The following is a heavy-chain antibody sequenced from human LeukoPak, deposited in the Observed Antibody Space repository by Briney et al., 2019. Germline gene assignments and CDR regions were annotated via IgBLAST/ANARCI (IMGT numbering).Heavy chain of an antibody. V-gene: IGHV4-39*01. CDR2: IYYSGST. D-gene: IGHD3-10*01. J-gene: IGHJ5*02. Sequence: SETLSLTCTVSGGSISSSSYYWGWIRQPPGKGLEWIGSIYYSGSTYYNPSLKSRVTISVDASKNQFSLKLSSVTAADTAVYYCASHYYGSGGNWFDPWGQGTLVTVSS. CDR3: ASHYYGSGGNWFDP. CDR1: GGSISSSSYY.